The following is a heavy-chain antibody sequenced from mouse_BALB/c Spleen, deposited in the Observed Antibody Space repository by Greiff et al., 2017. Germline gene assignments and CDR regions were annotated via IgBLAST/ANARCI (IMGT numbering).Heavy chain of an antibody. D-gene: IGHD1-1*01. CDR1: GYSFTGYF. CDR3: AREDYGSSYEFAY. CDR2: INPYNGDT. J-gene: IGHJ3*01. V-gene: IGHV1-20*02. Sequence: VQLQQSGPELVKPGASVKISCKASGYSFTGYFMNWVMQSHGKSLEWIGRINPYNGDTFYNQKFKGKATLTVDKSSSTAHMELRSLASEDSAVYYCAREDYGSSYEFAYWGQGTLVTVSA.